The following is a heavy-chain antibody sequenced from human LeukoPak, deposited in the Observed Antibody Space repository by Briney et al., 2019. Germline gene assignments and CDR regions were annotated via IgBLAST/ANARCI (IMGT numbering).Heavy chain of an antibody. D-gene: IGHD3-3*01. CDR1: GGSIRSYY. Sequence: PSETLSLTCAVSGGSIRSYYWSWIRQPPGKGLEWIGYIYFSGSTSYNPSLKSRVTISVDRSKNQFSLKLSSVAAADTAVYYCARSYDTNFDYWGQGTLVTVSS. CDR2: IYFSGST. V-gene: IGHV4-59*01. CDR3: ARSYDTNFDY. J-gene: IGHJ4*02.